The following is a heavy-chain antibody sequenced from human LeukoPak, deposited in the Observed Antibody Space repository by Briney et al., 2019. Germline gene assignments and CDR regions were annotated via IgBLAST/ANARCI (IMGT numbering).Heavy chain of an antibody. CDR2: ISYDGSNK. V-gene: IGHV3-30-3*01. CDR3: ARGLGASRSHLDY. D-gene: IGHD6-13*01. J-gene: IGHJ4*02. Sequence: GGSLRLSCAASGFTFSSYDMHWVRQAPGKGLEWVAVISYDGSNKYYADSVKGRFTISRDNSKNTLYLQMNSLRAEDTAVYYCARGLGASRSHLDYWGQGTLVTVSS. CDR1: GFTFSSYD.